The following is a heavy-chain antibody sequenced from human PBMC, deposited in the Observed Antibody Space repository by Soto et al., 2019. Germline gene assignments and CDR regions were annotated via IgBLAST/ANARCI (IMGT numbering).Heavy chain of an antibody. J-gene: IGHJ4*02. CDR2: INPSGGST. Sequence: ASVKVSCKASGYTFTSYYMHWVRQAPGQGLEWMGIINPSGGSTSYAQKFQGRVTMTRDTSTSTVYMELSSLRSEDTAVYYCARGNTYYYDSSGYWFFNYWGQGTLVTAPQ. V-gene: IGHV1-46*01. CDR3: ARGNTYYYDSSGYWFFNY. CDR1: GYTFTSYY. D-gene: IGHD3-22*01.